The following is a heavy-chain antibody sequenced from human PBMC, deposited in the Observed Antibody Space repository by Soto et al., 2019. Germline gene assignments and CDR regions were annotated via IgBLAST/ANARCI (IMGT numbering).Heavy chain of an antibody. CDR2: IIPIFGTT. CDR3: ARGAADSPVVPYYYYGMDV. CDR1: GGTFSSYA. Sequence: SVKVSCKASGGTFSSYAISWVRQAPGQGLEWMGGIIPIFGTTNYAQKFQGRVTITADKSTSTAYMELSSLRSEDTAVYYCARGAADSPVVPYYYYGMDVWGQGTTVTVSS. J-gene: IGHJ6*02. D-gene: IGHD6-13*01. V-gene: IGHV1-69*06.